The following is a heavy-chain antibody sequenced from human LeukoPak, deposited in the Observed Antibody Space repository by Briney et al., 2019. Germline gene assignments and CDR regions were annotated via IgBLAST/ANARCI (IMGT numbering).Heavy chain of an antibody. CDR3: ARHSSSWYVGVYFDY. D-gene: IGHD6-13*01. Sequence: SETLSLTCTVSGGSVSSGSYYWSWIRQPPGKGLEWIGYIYYSGSTNYNPSLKSRVTISVDTSKNQFSLKLSSVTAADTAVYYCARHSSSWYVGVYFDYWGQGTLVTVSS. CDR1: GGSVSSGSYY. CDR2: IYYSGST. V-gene: IGHV4-61*01. J-gene: IGHJ4*02.